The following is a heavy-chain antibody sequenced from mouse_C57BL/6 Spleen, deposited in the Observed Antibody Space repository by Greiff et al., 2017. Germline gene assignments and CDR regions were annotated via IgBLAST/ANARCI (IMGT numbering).Heavy chain of an antibody. CDR2: ISSGSSTI. V-gene: IGHV5-17*01. CDR1: GFTFSDYG. D-gene: IGHD1-1*01. J-gene: IGHJ4*01. Sequence: EVQLVESGGGLVKPGGSLKLSCAASGFTFSDYGMHWVRQAPEKGLEWVAYISSGSSTIYYADTVKGRFTISRDNAKNTLFLQMTSLRSEDTAMYYCASGVTTVVADYAMDYWGQGTSVTVSS. CDR3: ASGVTTVVADYAMDY.